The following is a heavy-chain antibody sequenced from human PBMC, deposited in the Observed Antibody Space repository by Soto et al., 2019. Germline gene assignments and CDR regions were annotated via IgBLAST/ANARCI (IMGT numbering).Heavy chain of an antibody. J-gene: IGHJ6*02. Sequence: QVQLVESVGGVVQPGRSLRLSCAASGFIFSNYAMHWVRQAPGKGLEWVAVISFDGSIKYHADSVKGRFAMSRDNSKNALYLQMSSLRAEDTAVYYCARDGVAVAGEYYRYGMDVWGQGTTVTVSS. CDR3: ARDGVAVAGEYYRYGMDV. D-gene: IGHD6-19*01. CDR2: ISFDGSIK. V-gene: IGHV3-30*09. CDR1: GFIFSNYA.